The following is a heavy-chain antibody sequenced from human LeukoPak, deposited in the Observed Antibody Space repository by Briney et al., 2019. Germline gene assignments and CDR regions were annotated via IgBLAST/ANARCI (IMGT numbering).Heavy chain of an antibody. D-gene: IGHD2-15*01. V-gene: IGHV4-59*01. CDR1: GGSISPYY. Sequence: SETLSLTCTVPGGSISPYYWSWIRQPPGKGLELIGYIYYSGVTKYNPSLKSRVIISLDTSNNQFSLKLNSVTAADTAVYFCARVHRYCSGGSCYLLDFWGLGTLVTVSS. CDR2: IYYSGVT. J-gene: IGHJ4*02. CDR3: ARVHRYCSGGSCYLLDF.